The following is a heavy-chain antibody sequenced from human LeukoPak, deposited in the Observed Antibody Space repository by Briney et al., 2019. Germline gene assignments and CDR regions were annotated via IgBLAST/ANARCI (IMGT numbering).Heavy chain of an antibody. Sequence: SETLSLTCAVYGGSFSGYYWSWIRQPPGKGLEWIGEINHSGSTNYNPSLKSRVTISVDTSKNQFSLKLSSVTAADTAVYYCARISRPSIAVYWGQGTLVTVSS. V-gene: IGHV4-34*01. J-gene: IGHJ4*02. CDR2: INHSGST. CDR3: ARISRPSIAVY. D-gene: IGHD6-6*01. CDR1: GGSFSGYY.